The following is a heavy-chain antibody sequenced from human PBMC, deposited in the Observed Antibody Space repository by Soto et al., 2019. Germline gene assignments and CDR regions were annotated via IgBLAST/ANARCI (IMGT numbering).Heavy chain of an antibody. V-gene: IGHV1-69*01. D-gene: IGHD2-2*01. J-gene: IGHJ6*02. CDR1: GGTFSSYA. CDR2: SIPISDTT. Sequence: QVQLVQSGAEVKKPGSSVKVSCKASGGTFSSYAISWVRQAPGQGLEWMGGSIPISDTTNYAQKFQGRVTITADEDTSRAYMELSSRRSEDTAVYYCARSQGSSTSLEIYYYYYYGMDVWGQGTTVTVSS. CDR3: ARSQGSSTSLEIYYYYYYGMDV.